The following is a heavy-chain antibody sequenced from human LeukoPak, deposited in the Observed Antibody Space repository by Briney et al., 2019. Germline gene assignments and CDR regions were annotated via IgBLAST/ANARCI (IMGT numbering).Heavy chain of an antibody. Sequence: GGSLRLSCAACGFTFSGSAMHWVCQASGKGLEWVGRIRSKANSYATAYAASVKGSFTISRDDSKNPAYLHMNSLTTEDTAVYYCTSPTTVGYNWFDHWGQGTLVTVSS. CDR1: GFTFSGSA. J-gene: IGHJ5*02. CDR2: IRSKANSYAT. V-gene: IGHV3-73*01. D-gene: IGHD4-11*01. CDR3: TSPTTVGYNWFDH.